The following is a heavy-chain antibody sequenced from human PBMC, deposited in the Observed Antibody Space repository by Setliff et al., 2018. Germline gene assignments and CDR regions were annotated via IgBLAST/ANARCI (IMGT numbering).Heavy chain of an antibody. J-gene: IGHJ6*02. V-gene: IGHV1-3*01. Sequence: EASVKVSCKASGYTFTTYDLHWVRQAPGQRPEWMGWINPGNGNTKYSPKFQDRVTISRATSASTGYMELTSLTSEDTAVYYCARDGQYHGSGFHSTRYYYSYGLDVWGQGTTVTVSS. CDR3: ARDGQYHGSGFHSTRYYYSYGLDV. CDR1: GYTFTTYD. CDR2: INPGNGNT. D-gene: IGHD3-10*01.